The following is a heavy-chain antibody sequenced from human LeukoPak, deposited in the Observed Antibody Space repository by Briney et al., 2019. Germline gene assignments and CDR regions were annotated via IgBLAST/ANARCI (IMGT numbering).Heavy chain of an antibody. CDR3: ARGGVPAAITDDAFDI. Sequence: ASVKVSCKASGYTFTGYYVHWVRQAPGQGLEWMGWINPSSGGTNYAQKFQGRVTMTGDTSISTAYMELSRLRSDDTAVYYCARGGVPAAITDDAFDIWGQGTMVAVSS. D-gene: IGHD2-2*02. J-gene: IGHJ3*02. CDR2: INPSSGGT. V-gene: IGHV1-2*02. CDR1: GYTFTGYY.